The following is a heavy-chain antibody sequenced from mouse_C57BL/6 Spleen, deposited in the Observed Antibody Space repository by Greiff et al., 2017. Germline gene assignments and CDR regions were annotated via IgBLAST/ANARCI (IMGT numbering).Heavy chain of an antibody. V-gene: IGHV5-9-1*02. CDR1: GFTFSSYA. CDR3: NQLTRTWDWYFDV. Sequence: EVKLVESGAGLVKPGGSLKLSCAASGFTFSSYAMSWVRQTPEKRLEWVAYISSGGDYIYYADTVKGRFTISRDNASNPLYLQMSSLKSEDTAMYYCNQLTRTWDWYFDVWGTGTTVTVSS. J-gene: IGHJ1*03. D-gene: IGHD4-1*01. CDR2: ISSGGDYI.